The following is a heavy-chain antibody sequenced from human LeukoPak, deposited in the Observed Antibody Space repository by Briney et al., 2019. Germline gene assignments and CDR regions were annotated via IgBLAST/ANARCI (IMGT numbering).Heavy chain of an antibody. D-gene: IGHD5-12*01. CDR3: AREGGYDGTFDY. CDR2: IYYSGST. V-gene: IGHV4-59*01. CDR1: GGSISSYY. J-gene: IGHJ4*02. Sequence: SETLSLTCTVSGGSISSYYWSWIRQPPGKGLEWIGYIYYSGSTNYNPSLKSRVTISVDTSKNQFSLKLSSVTAADTAVYYCAREGGYDGTFDYWGQGTLVTVSS.